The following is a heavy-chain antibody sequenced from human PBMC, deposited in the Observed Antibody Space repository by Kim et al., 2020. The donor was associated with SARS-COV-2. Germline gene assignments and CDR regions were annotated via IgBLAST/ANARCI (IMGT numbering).Heavy chain of an antibody. Sequence: SETLSLTCTVSGGSVSGYYCTWVRQPPGKGLEWIGYYNGYTYYNPSLSSRVTISVDTSKNQFSLLLSSVTAADTAMYYCFRGTSWYGETDWGQGALVTVTS. CDR3: FRGTSWYGETD. V-gene: IGHV4-59*02. CDR1: GGSVSGYY. J-gene: IGHJ4*02. D-gene: IGHD3-10*01. CDR2: YYNGYT.